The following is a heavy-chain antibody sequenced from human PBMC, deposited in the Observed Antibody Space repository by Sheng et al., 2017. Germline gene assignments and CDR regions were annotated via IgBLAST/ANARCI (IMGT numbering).Heavy chain of an antibody. Sequence: EVQLVESGGGLVQPGGSLRLPCVASGFTVSTSYMTWVRQAPGKGLEWVSIIYSGGSTYYADSVKGRFTISRDNSKNTVYLQMNNVRAEDTAVYYCARESTMVRGVIGYWGQGTLVTVSS. D-gene: IGHD3-10*01. CDR3: ARESTMVRGVIGY. V-gene: IGHV3-66*01. J-gene: IGHJ4*02. CDR2: IYSGGST. CDR1: GFTVSTSY.